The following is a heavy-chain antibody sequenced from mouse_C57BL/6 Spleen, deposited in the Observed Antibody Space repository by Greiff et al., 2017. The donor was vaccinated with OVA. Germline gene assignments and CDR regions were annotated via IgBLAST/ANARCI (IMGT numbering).Heavy chain of an antibody. J-gene: IGHJ3*01. CDR2: IDPENGDT. Sequence: VQLQHSGAELVRPGASVKLSCTASGFNIKDDYMHWVKQRPEQGLEWIGWIDPENGDTEYASKFQGKATITADTSSNTAYLQLSSLTSEDTAVYYCTLPYYYGSSPFAYWGQGTLVTVSA. D-gene: IGHD1-1*01. CDR3: TLPYYYGSSPFAY. CDR1: GFNIKDDY. V-gene: IGHV14-4*01.